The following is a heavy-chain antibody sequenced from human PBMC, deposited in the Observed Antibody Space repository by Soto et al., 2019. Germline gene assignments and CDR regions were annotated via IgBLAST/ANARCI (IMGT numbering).Heavy chain of an antibody. CDR2: INHSGRT. J-gene: IGHJ4*02. Sequence: SETLSLTCAVYGGSFSGYYWSWIRQPPGKGLEWIGQINHSGRTEYNPSLKSRVTISADTSKNQFSLKLSSVTAADTAVYYCARSPMGVLFRYYFDYWGQGTLVTVS. D-gene: IGHD1-26*01. CDR1: GGSFSGYY. V-gene: IGHV4-34*01. CDR3: ARSPMGVLFRYYFDY.